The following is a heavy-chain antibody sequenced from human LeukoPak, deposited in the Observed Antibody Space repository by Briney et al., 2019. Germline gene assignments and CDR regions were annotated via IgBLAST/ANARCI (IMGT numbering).Heavy chain of an antibody. CDR2: IYYSGST. CDR1: GGPISSYY. D-gene: IGHD6-13*01. CDR3: ARDRSGIAAAGTFWYFDL. V-gene: IGHV4-59*01. Sequence: SETLSLTCTVSGGPISSYYWSWIRQPPGKGLEWIGYIYYSGSTNYNPSLKSRVTISVDTSKNQFSLKLSSVTAADTAVYYCARDRSGIAAAGTFWYFDLWGRGTLVTVSS. J-gene: IGHJ2*01.